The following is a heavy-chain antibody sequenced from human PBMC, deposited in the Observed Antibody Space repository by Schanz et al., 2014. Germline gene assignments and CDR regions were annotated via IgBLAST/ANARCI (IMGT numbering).Heavy chain of an antibody. Sequence: QVQLVQSEAEVKKPGSSVKVSCKASGGTFSSYTISWVRQAPGQGLEWMGRIIPILGIANYAQKFQGRVTITADKSTSTAYMELSSLRYEDTALYYCASGTMPGTFDIWGQGTMVTVSS. CDR1: GGTFSSYT. V-gene: IGHV1-69*02. CDR2: IIPILGIA. CDR3: ASGTMPGTFDI. D-gene: IGHD2-2*01. J-gene: IGHJ3*02.